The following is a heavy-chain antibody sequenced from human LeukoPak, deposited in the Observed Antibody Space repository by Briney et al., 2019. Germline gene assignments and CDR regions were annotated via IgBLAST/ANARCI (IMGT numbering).Heavy chain of an antibody. CDR1: GGSISSSTYY. J-gene: IGHJ4*02. Sequence: PSETLSLTCTVSGGSISSSTYYWGWIRQPPGKGLEWIGSIYYSGSTYYNPSLKSRVTISLDTSKNQFSLKLSSVTAADTAVYYCARGYDYVWGTYRTNPYYFDYWGQGTLVTVSS. CDR2: IYYSGST. CDR3: ARGYDYVWGTYRTNPYYFDY. V-gene: IGHV4-39*07. D-gene: IGHD3-16*01.